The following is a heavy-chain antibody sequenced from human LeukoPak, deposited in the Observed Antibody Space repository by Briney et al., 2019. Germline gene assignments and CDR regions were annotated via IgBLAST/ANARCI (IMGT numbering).Heavy chain of an antibody. CDR1: GGSFSGYY. V-gene: IGHV4-34*01. Sequence: SETLSLTCAVYGGSFSGYYWSWIRQPPGKGLEWIGEINHSGSTNYNPSLKSRVTISVDTSKNQFSLKLSSVTAADTAVYYCARARQYYGDYALENFDLWGRGTLVTVSS. J-gene: IGHJ2*01. CDR2: INHSGST. CDR3: ARARQYYGDYALENFDL. D-gene: IGHD4-17*01.